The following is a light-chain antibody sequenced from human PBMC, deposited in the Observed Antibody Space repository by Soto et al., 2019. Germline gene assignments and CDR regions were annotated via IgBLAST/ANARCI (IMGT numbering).Light chain of an antibody. J-gene: IGKJ1*01. Sequence: ETVLTQSPGTLSLSPGERATLSCRASQSVSSNYLAWYQQKPGPAHRLLIYGASTRATGIPDRFSGSGSGTDFTLTITILEPEDFAVYYCQQFGSSPSSCTFGRGTKVEIK. CDR2: GAS. V-gene: IGKV3-20*01. CDR1: QSVSSNY. CDR3: QQFGSSPSSCT.